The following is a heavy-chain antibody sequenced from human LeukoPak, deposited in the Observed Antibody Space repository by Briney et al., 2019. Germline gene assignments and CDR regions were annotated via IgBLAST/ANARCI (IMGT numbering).Heavy chain of an antibody. V-gene: IGHV3-7*01. J-gene: IGHJ6*03. D-gene: IGHD6-13*01. Sequence: GGSLRLSCVASGFTFSSRDWMTWVRQAPGKGLEWVANIKQDGSEKYYVDSVRGRFTISRDNAKNSLYLQMNSLRAEDTAVYYCARASSSSWYTTYYYYYYMDVWGKGTTVTVSS. CDR3: ARASSSSWYTTYYYYYYMDV. CDR2: IKQDGSEK. CDR1: GFTFSSRDW.